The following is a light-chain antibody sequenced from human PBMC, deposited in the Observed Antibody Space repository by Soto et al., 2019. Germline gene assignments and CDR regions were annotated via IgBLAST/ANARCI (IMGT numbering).Light chain of an antibody. V-gene: IGKV3-11*01. CDR2: DAS. Sequence: EIVWTQSPATLSLSPGERATLSGPSSQSVSSYLAWYQQKPGQAPRLLIYDASNRATGIPARFSGSGSGTEFTLTISSLQSEDFAVYFCQQYNNWPPWTFGQGTKVDIK. J-gene: IGKJ1*01. CDR1: QSVSSY. CDR3: QQYNNWPPWT.